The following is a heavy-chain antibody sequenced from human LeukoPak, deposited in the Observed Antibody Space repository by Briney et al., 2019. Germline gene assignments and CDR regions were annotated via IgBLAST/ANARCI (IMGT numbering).Heavy chain of an antibody. CDR3: ARAGSGYSYGLDY. CDR1: GFTFSGFW. V-gene: IGHV3-74*01. J-gene: IGHJ4*02. Sequence: GGSLRLSCAASGFTFSGFWMHWVRQAPGKGLVWVSCISFDGSDATYADSVKGRFTISIDNAKNSLYLQMNSLRAEDTAMYYCARAGSGYSYGLDYWGQGTLVTVSS. D-gene: IGHD5-18*01. CDR2: ISFDGSDA.